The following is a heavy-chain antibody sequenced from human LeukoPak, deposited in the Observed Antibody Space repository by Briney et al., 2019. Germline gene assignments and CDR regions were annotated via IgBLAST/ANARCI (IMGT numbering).Heavy chain of an antibody. CDR3: ARVSSSWSYYYYYMDV. D-gene: IGHD6-13*01. V-gene: IGHV4-34*01. CDR1: SGSISSYY. J-gene: IGHJ6*03. CDR2: INHSGST. Sequence: SETLSLTCTVSSGSISSYYWSWIRQPPGKGLEWIGEINHSGSTNYNPSLKSRVTISVDTSKNQFSLKLSSVTAADTAVYYCARVSSSWSYYYYYMDVWGKGTTVTVSS.